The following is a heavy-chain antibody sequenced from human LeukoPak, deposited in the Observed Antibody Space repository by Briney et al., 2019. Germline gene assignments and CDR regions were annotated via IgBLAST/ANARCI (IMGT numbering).Heavy chain of an antibody. V-gene: IGHV1-18*01. CDR3: AGDRITGRPGWFDP. CDR1: GYSFTSYG. Sequence: ASVKVSCKASGYSFTSYGISWVRQAPGQGLEWVGWISPYNGNTNYAQKLQGRVTMTTDTSTSTAYMELRSLRSDDTAVYYCAGDRITGRPGWFDPWGQGTLVTVSS. CDR2: ISPYNGNT. D-gene: IGHD1-20*01. J-gene: IGHJ5*02.